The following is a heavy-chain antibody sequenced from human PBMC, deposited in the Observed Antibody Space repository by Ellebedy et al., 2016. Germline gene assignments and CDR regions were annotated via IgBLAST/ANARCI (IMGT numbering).Heavy chain of an antibody. Sequence: GGSLRLSCAASGFTFRGSWMHWLRQAPGKGLVWLSRIDIDGSDIKYADSVKGRFTISRDNAKNTLYLQMNSLRAEDTAVYYCARDQSKAGPTTCDSWGQGTLVTVSS. D-gene: IGHD1-26*01. CDR1: GFTFRGSW. V-gene: IGHV3-74*03. CDR3: ARDQSKAGPTTCDS. J-gene: IGHJ4*02. CDR2: IDIDGSDI.